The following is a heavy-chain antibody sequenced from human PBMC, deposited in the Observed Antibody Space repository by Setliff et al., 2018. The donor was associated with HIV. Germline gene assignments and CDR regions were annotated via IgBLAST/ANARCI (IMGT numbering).Heavy chain of an antibody. CDR3: AASPGYSSAWYAGSWYFDL. Sequence: SVKVSCKASGYTFTYRYLHWVRQAPGQALEWMGWITPFNGNTNYAQKFQDRVTITRDMSTSTAYMELSSLRSEDTAVYYCAASPGYSSAWYAGSWYFDLWGRGTLVTVSS. CDR2: ITPFNGNT. V-gene: IGHV1-45*02. J-gene: IGHJ2*01. D-gene: IGHD6-19*01. CDR1: GYTFTYRY.